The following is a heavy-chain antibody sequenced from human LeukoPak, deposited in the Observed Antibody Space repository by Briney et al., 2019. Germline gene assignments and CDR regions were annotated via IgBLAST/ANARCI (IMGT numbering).Heavy chain of an antibody. D-gene: IGHD2-21*02. J-gene: IGHJ4*02. CDR1: GYTFTGYY. CDR3: ARVFCGGVCYSPFDY. Sequence: ASVKVSCKASGYTFTGYYMHWVRQAPGQGLEWMGWINPNSGGTNYAQKFQGRVTMTRDTSISTAYMELSRLRSDDTAVYYCARVFCGGVCYSPFDYWGQGTLVTVSS. V-gene: IGHV1-2*02. CDR2: INPNSGGT.